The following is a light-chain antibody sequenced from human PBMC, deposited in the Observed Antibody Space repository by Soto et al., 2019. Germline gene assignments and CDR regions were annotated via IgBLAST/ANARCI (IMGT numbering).Light chain of an antibody. Sequence: QSALTQPASVSGSPGQSITISCTGTSSDVGGYNYVSWYQQYPGKAPKIIIYEVSHRPSGVSNRLSGSKSGNTASLTISGLQAEDEADYYCSSSGGSPTYVFGTGTKVTVL. CDR1: SSDVGGYNY. J-gene: IGLJ1*01. CDR3: SSSGGSPTYV. CDR2: EVS. V-gene: IGLV2-14*01.